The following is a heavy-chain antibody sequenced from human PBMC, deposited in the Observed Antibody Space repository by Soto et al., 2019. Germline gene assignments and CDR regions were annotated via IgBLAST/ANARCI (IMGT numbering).Heavy chain of an antibody. CDR1: GFTFSSYA. CDR3: AKYGGYIQSFPLDY. J-gene: IGHJ4*02. V-gene: IGHV3-23*01. D-gene: IGHD5-18*01. Sequence: GGSLRLSCAASGFTFSSYAMSWVRQAPGKGLEWVSAISGSGGSTYYADSVKGRFTISRDNSKNTLYLQMNSLRAEDTAVYYCAKYGGYIQSFPLDYWGQGTLVTVSS. CDR2: ISGSGGST.